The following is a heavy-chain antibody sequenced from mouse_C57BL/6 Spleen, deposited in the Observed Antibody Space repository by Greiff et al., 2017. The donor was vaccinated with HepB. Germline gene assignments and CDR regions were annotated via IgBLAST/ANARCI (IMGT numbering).Heavy chain of an antibody. CDR2: IDPETGGT. J-gene: IGHJ3*01. D-gene: IGHD2-3*01. Sequence: VQLQQSGAELVRPGASVTLSCKASGYTFTDYEMHWVKQTPVHGLEWIGAIDPETGGTAYNQKFKGKAILTADKSSSTAYMELSSLTSEDSAVYECTRDGYYVSSPFAYWGQGTLVTVSA. V-gene: IGHV1-15*01. CDR3: TRDGYYVSSPFAY. CDR1: GYTFTDYE.